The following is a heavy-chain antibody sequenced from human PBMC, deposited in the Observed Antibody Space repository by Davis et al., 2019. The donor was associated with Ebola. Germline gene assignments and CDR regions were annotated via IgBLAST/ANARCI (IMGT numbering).Heavy chain of an antibody. CDR3: ASLYDFWSGRYDY. D-gene: IGHD3-3*01. Sequence: GGSLRLSCAASGFTFSSYAMSWVRQAPGKGLEWVSSISSSSSYIYYADSVKGRFTISRDNAKNSLYLQMNSLRAEDTAVYYCASLYDFWSGRYDYWGQGTLVTVSS. CDR1: GFTFSSYA. J-gene: IGHJ4*02. CDR2: ISSSSSYI. V-gene: IGHV3-21*01.